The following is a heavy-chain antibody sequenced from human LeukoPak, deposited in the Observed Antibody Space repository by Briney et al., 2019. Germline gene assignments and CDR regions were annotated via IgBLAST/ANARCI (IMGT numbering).Heavy chain of an antibody. V-gene: IGHV3-30*18. CDR2: ISYDGSNK. CDR3: AKDSVTTEYFDY. D-gene: IGHD4-17*01. Sequence: GGSLRLSCAASGFTFSSYGMHWVRQAPGKGLEWVAVISYDGSNKYYADSVKGRFTISRDNSKNTLYLQMNSLRAEDTAVYYCAKDSVTTEYFDYWGQGTLVTVSS. CDR1: GFTFSSYG. J-gene: IGHJ4*02.